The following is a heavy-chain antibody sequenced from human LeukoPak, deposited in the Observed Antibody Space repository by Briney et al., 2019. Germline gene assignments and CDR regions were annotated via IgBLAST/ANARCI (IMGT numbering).Heavy chain of an antibody. CDR3: TTPAAGPRAEYSQY. CDR2: ISNDANFI. V-gene: IGHV3-21*01. D-gene: IGHD6-13*01. J-gene: IGHJ1*01. CDR1: GFTFSSYS. Sequence: GSLRLSCAASGFTFSSYSMNWVRQAPGKGLEWVSSISNDANFIYYADSLKGRFTVSRDNAKNSLYLQMNSLAVEDTAVYYCTTPAAGPRAEYSQYWGQGTLVTVSS.